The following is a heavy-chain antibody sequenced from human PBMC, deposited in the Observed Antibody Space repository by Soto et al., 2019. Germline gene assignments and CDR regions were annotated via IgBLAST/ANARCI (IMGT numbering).Heavy chain of an antibody. CDR1: GGSISSYY. CDR2: IYYSGST. Sequence: QVQLQESGPGLVKPSETLSLTCTVSGGSISSYYWSWIRQPPGKGLEWIGYIYYSGSTNYNPSLKSRVTISVDTSKNQFSLKLNSVTAADTAVYYCARQIGNSYGPDYWGQGTLVTVSS. CDR3: ARQIGNSYGPDY. V-gene: IGHV4-59*08. D-gene: IGHD4-17*01. J-gene: IGHJ4*02.